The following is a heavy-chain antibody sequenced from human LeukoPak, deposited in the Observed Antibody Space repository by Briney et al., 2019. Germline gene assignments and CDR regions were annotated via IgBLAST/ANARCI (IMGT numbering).Heavy chain of an antibody. V-gene: IGHV3-9*01. CDR3: AKGYCSSTSCGGVDY. D-gene: IGHD2-2*01. Sequence: GGSLRLSCAASGFTFDDYAMHWVRQAPGKGLEWVSGISWNSGSIGYADSVKGRFTISRDNAKNSLYLQMNSLRAEDTALYYCAKGYCSSTSCGGVDYWGQGTLVTVSS. CDR2: ISWNSGSI. J-gene: IGHJ4*02. CDR1: GFTFDDYA.